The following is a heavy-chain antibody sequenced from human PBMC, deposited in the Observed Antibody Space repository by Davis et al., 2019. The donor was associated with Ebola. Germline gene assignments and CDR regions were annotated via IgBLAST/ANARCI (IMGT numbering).Heavy chain of an antibody. CDR3: ATDRTVVGTQGQSGLDH. CDR1: GYTFTSYA. CDR2: IDTGNDNT. J-gene: IGHJ4*02. Sequence: ASVQVSCKASGYTFTSYAMHWVRQAPGQRLEWMAWIDTGNDNTKSSQKFQGRVTITRDTSASTVYMELSSLRSEDTAVYYCATDRTVVGTQGQSGLDHWGQGTLISVSS. D-gene: IGHD4-23*01. V-gene: IGHV1-3*04.